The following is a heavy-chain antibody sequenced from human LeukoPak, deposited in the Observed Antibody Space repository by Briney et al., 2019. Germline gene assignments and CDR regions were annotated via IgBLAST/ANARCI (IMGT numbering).Heavy chain of an antibody. V-gene: IGHV4-59*01. CDR2: IYYSGST. D-gene: IGHD3-10*01. CDR1: GGSFSGYY. Sequence: PSETLSLTCAVYGGSFSGYYWSWIRQPPGKGLEWIGYIYYSGSTNYNPSLKSRVTISVDTSKNQFSLKLSSVTAADTAVYYCAREAYYYGSGSYQHEYYYMDVWGKGTTVTVSS. J-gene: IGHJ6*03. CDR3: AREAYYYGSGSYQHEYYYMDV.